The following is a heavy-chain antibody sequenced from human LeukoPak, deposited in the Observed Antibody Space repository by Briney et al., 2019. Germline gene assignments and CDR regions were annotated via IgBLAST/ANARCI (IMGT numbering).Heavy chain of an antibody. V-gene: IGHV4-39*01. D-gene: IGHD1-26*01. J-gene: IGHJ4*02. CDR1: GGSISSTTYY. Sequence: SETLSLTCTVSGGSISSTTYYWGWIRQPPEKGLEWIGTIYYSGTTSYNPSLKSRVTMSVDTSKNQFSLKLSSVTAADTGVYYCGRQRAGATAYWGQGTLVTVSS. CDR2: IYYSGTT. CDR3: GRQRAGATAY.